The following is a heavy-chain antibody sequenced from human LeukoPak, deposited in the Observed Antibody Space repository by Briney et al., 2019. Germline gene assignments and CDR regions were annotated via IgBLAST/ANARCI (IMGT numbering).Heavy chain of an antibody. CDR3: ARDLVSLLYGSGIDY. CDR1: GYTFTNYG. D-gene: IGHD3-10*01. Sequence: GAAAKVSCKASGYTFTNYGISWVRQAPGQGLEWMGWISTYNAKTNSAQRFQGRFTMTADTSTDTAYMELRSLTSDDTAVFYCARDLVSLLYGSGIDYWGQGTQVTVSA. J-gene: IGHJ4*02. V-gene: IGHV1-18*01. CDR2: ISTYNAKT.